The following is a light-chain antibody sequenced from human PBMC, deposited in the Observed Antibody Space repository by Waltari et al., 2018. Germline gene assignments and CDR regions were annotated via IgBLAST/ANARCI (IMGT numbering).Light chain of an antibody. V-gene: IGLV2-14*01. CDR3: SSYTSSHTVV. J-gene: IGLJ3*02. Sequence: QSALTQPASVSGSPGQSITISCTGTISDVGGYNFVSWYQQEHPGKAPKLLIFEVNKRPSEIAVRFFGSKAGNTASLTISGLQAEDEADYYCSSYTSSHTVVFGGGTKLTVL. CDR1: ISDVGGYNF. CDR2: EVN.